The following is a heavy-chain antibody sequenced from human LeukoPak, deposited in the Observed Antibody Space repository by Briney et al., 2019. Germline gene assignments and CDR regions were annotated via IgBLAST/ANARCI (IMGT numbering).Heavy chain of an antibody. CDR2: ISGSGGST. CDR3: ASRGAAVGIRYFQQ. J-gene: IGHJ1*01. CDR1: GFTFNSYA. D-gene: IGHD6-13*01. V-gene: IGHV3-23*01. Sequence: GGSQRLSCAASGFTFNSYAMSWVRQAPGKGLQWVSSISGSGGSTYHADSVKGRFTISRDNSKNTLYPQMSSLRAEDTAVYYCASRGAAVGIRYFQQWGQGTLVTVSS.